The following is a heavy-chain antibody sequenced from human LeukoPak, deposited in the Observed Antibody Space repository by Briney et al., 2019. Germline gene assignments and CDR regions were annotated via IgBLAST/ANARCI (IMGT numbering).Heavy chain of an antibody. Sequence: SETLSLTCTVSGYSISSGYYWGWIRQPPGKGLEWIGSIYHSGSTYYNPSLKSRVTISVDTSKNQFSLKLSSVTAADTAVYYCARDLALASGYYYERVFDYWGQGTLVTVSS. CDR1: GYSISSGYY. D-gene: IGHD3-22*01. CDR3: ARDLALASGYYYERVFDY. J-gene: IGHJ4*02. CDR2: IYHSGST. V-gene: IGHV4-38-2*02.